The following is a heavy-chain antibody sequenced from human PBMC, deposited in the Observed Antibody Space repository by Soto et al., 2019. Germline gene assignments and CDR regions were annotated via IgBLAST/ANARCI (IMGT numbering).Heavy chain of an antibody. CDR1: GFTFDDYA. CDR3: ARDIAAEHSSSWYYFEY. J-gene: IGHJ4*02. Sequence: EVQLVESGGGLVQPGRSLRLSCAASGFTFDDYAMHWVRQGPGKGLVWVSGISWNSGSIGYADSVKGPFTISRDNAKNSLYLRLNSLRAEDTALYYCARDIAAEHSSSWYYFEYWGQGTPVTVSS. V-gene: IGHV3-9*01. CDR2: ISWNSGSI. D-gene: IGHD6-13*01.